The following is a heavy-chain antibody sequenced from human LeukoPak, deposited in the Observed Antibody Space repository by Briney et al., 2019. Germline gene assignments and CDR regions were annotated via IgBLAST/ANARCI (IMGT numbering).Heavy chain of an antibody. V-gene: IGHV4-4*02. CDR1: GFTFSSYAM. J-gene: IGHJ6*02. Sequence: TGGSLRLSCAASGFTFSSYAMSWVRQSPGKGLEWIGEIHYSGSTNYNPSLKSRVTISVDRSKSQFSLNLSSVTAADTAVYYCARDSRYNEYYYYGMDVWGQGTTVTVS. D-gene: IGHD2/OR15-2a*01. CDR3: ARDSRYNEYYYYGMDV. CDR2: IHYSGST.